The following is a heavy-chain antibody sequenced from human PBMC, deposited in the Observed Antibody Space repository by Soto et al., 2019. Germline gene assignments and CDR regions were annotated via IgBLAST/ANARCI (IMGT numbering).Heavy chain of an antibody. CDR2: LYATGTT. J-gene: IGHJ5*02. CDR1: GASISGFY. V-gene: IGHV4-4*07. D-gene: IGHD1-26*01. CDR3: VRDGTKTLRDWFDP. Sequence: SETLSLTCTVSGASISGFYWSWTRKSAGKGLEWIGRLYATGTTDYNPSLKSRVMMSVDTSKKQFSLKLRSVTAADTAVYYCVRDGTKTLRDWFDPWGQGISVTVSS.